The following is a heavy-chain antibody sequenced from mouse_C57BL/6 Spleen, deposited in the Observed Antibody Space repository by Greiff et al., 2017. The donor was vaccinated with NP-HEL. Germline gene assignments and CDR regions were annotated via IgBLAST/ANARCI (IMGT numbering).Heavy chain of an antibody. CDR2: FYPGSGSI. V-gene: IGHV1-62-2*01. CDR1: GYTFTEYT. Sequence: VQLQQSGAELVKPGASVKLSCKASGYTFTEYTIHWVKQRSGQGLEWIGWFYPGSGSIKYNEKFKDKATLTADKSSSTVYMELSRLTSEDSAVYCCARHEGDYYGSSYPYAMYYWGQGTSVTVYS. D-gene: IGHD1-1*01. CDR3: ARHEGDYYGSSYPYAMYY. J-gene: IGHJ4*01.